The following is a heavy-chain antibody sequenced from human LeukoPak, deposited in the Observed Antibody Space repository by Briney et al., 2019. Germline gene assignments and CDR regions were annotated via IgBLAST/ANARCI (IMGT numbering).Heavy chain of an antibody. CDR1: GGSISSYY. Sequence: SETLSLTCAVYGGSISSYYWSWIRQPPGKGLEWIGYIYYSGSTNYNPSLKSRVTISVDTSKNQFSLKLSSVTAADTAVYYCARAAFGTTGTTVDYWGQGTLVTVSS. CDR2: IYYSGST. D-gene: IGHD1-1*01. J-gene: IGHJ4*02. V-gene: IGHV4-59*01. CDR3: ARAAFGTTGTTVDY.